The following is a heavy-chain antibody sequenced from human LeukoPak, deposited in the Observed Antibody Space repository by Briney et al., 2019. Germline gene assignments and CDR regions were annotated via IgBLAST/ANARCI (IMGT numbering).Heavy chain of an antibody. CDR3: ARVGGSAPYYYYGMDV. D-gene: IGHD3-10*01. Sequence: GGSLRLSCAASGFTFSSYEMNWVRQAPGKGLEWVSYISSSGSTIYYADSVKGRFTISRDNAKNSLYLQVNSLRAEDTAVYYCARVGGSAPYYYYGMDVWGQGTTVTVSS. CDR2: ISSSGSTI. CDR1: GFTFSSYE. V-gene: IGHV3-48*03. J-gene: IGHJ6*02.